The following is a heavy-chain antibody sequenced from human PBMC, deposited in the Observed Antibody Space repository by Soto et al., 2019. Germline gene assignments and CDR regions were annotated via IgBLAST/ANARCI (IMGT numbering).Heavy chain of an antibody. J-gene: IGHJ4*02. D-gene: IGHD1-26*01. V-gene: IGHV4-39*01. CDR2: ILYTGST. Sequence: SETLSLTCTVSGASIKTHIYYWGWIRQPPGKGLEWIGSILYTGSTYYNPSLKSRVTVSLDTSKNQFSLNLSSVTAADTAVFYCARLYSGSYQPDYWGQGTLVTVSS. CDR3: ARLYSGSYQPDY. CDR1: GASIKTHIYY.